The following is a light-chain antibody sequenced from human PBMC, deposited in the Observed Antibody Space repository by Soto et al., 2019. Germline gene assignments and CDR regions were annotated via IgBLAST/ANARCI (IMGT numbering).Light chain of an antibody. CDR1: QSVSSR. J-gene: IGKJ5*01. CDR3: QQYGSSST. CDR2: GAS. Sequence: EIVMTQSPATLSVSPGERVTLSCRASQSVSSRLAWYQQKPGQSPRLLIYGASTRATGIPARFSGSGSGTDFTLTISRLEPEDFAVYYCQQYGSSSTVGQGTRLEIK. V-gene: IGKV3-15*01.